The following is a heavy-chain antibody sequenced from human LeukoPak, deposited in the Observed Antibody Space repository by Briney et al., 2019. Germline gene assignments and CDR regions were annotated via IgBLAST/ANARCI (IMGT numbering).Heavy chain of an antibody. CDR3: AKDRRNKGGSGYDAFDI. J-gene: IGHJ3*02. D-gene: IGHD6-19*01. CDR2: ISGSGGST. Sequence: PGGSLRLSCAASGFTLSSYAMSWVRQAPGKGLEWVSGISGSGGSTYYADSVKGRFTISRDNSKNTLYLQMNSLRAEDTAVYYCAKDRRNKGGSGYDAFDIWGQGTMVTVSS. CDR1: GFTLSSYA. V-gene: IGHV3-23*01.